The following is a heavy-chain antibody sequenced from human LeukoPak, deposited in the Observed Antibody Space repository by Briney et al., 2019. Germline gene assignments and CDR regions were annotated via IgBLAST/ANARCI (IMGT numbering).Heavy chain of an antibody. V-gene: IGHV3-53*05. CDR3: ARQTGTAPGWYGASDI. CDR1: GFTVSSNY. D-gene: IGHD6-19*01. J-gene: IGHJ3*02. Sequence: GGSLRLSCAASGFTVSSNYMSWVRQAPGKGPEWVSVIYSDGSTYYADSVKGRFTISRDNSKNTLYLQMNSLRAEDTAVYYCARQTGTAPGWYGASDIWGQGTMVTVSS. CDR2: IYSDGST.